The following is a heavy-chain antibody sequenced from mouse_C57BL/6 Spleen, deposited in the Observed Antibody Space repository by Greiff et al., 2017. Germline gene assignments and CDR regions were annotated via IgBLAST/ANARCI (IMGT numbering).Heavy chain of an antibody. CDR2: IDPANGNT. CDR1: GFNIKNTY. Sequence: EVMLVESVAELVRPGASVKLSCTASGFNIKNTYMHWVKQRPEQGLEWIGRIDPANGNTKYAPKFQGKATITADTSSNTAYLQLSSLTSEDTAIYYCARVYYGSSTGAWFAYWGQGTLVTVSA. D-gene: IGHD1-1*01. J-gene: IGHJ3*01. CDR3: ARVYYGSSTGAWFAY. V-gene: IGHV14-3*01.